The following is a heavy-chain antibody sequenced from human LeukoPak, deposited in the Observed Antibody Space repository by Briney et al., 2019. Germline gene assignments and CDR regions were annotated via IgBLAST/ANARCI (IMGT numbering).Heavy chain of an antibody. J-gene: IGHJ6*03. Sequence: ASVKVSCKASGYTFTSYGISWVRQAPGQGLEWMGWISAYNGSTNYAQKLQGRVTMTTDTSTSTAYMELRSLRSDDTAVYYCARSFPYSSSWYDYYYYYMDVWGKGTTVTVSS. D-gene: IGHD6-13*01. CDR1: GYTFTSYG. V-gene: IGHV1-18*01. CDR2: ISAYNGST. CDR3: ARSFPYSSSWYDYYYYYMDV.